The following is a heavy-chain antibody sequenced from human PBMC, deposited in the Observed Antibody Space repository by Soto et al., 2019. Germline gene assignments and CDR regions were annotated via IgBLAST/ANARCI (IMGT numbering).Heavy chain of an antibody. CDR1: GGSFSGYY. CDR2: INHSGST. CDR3: ARGFSDATYYYYGMDV. D-gene: IGHD6-25*01. J-gene: IGHJ6*02. Sequence: PSETLSLTCAVYGGSFSGYYWSWIRQPPGKGLEWIGEINHSGSTNYNPSLKSRVTISVDTSKNQFSLKLSSVTAADTAVYYCARGFSDATYYYYGMDVWGQGTTVTVS. V-gene: IGHV4-34*01.